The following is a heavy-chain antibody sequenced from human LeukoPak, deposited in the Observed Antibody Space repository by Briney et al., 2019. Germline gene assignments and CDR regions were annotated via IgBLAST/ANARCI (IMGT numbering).Heavy chain of an antibody. Sequence: GGSLRLSCAASGFTFSSYAMSWVRQAPGKGLEWVSGITGSGDSTYYADSMKGRFTISRDNSKNTLYLQMNSLRAEDTAVYYCANPRGAGMFDYWGQGTLVTVSS. J-gene: IGHJ4*02. CDR1: GFTFSSYA. V-gene: IGHV3-23*01. CDR2: ITGSGDST. CDR3: ANPRGAGMFDY. D-gene: IGHD3-10*01.